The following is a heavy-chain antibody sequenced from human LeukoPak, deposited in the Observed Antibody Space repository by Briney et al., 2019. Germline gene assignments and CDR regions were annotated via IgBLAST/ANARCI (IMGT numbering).Heavy chain of an antibody. Sequence: PSETLSLTCTVSGVSISTSSYYWGWVRQPPGKGLEWVGNIYYSGSTNYNPSLKSRVTISVDTSKNQFSLKLSSVTAADTAVYYCAREKREMATIGFDYWGQGTLVTVSS. CDR3: AREKREMATIGFDY. D-gene: IGHD5-24*01. CDR2: IYYSGST. V-gene: IGHV4-39*07. CDR1: GVSISTSSYY. J-gene: IGHJ4*02.